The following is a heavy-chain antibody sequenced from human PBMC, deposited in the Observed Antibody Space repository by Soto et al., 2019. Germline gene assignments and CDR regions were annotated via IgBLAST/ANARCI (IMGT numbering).Heavy chain of an antibody. CDR3: ARHGLASSGWTAAGFDY. D-gene: IGHD6-19*01. J-gene: IGHJ4*02. CDR1: GGSIDSTGYF. Sequence: QLQLQESGPGLVNPSETLSLTCTVSGGSIDSTGYFWGWIRQPPGKGLEWIGSVCYSGSTYFNPSLKSRVTISVDTSKNLFSLRLSSVTAADTAVYYCARHGLASSGWTAAGFDYWGQGTLVTVSS. CDR2: VCYSGST. V-gene: IGHV4-39*01.